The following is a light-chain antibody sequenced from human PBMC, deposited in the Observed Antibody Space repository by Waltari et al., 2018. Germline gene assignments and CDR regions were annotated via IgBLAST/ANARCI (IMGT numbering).Light chain of an antibody. CDR3: SSYLSTNTEV. Sequence: QSALTQPASVSGSPGQSIAISCTGTSSDVGAYDYVSWYHQHPGKAPKLIIFDVNYRPPGVSNRFPSSKSGTTASLTISGLQPEDEADYYCSSYLSTNTEVFGGGTKVTVL. J-gene: IGLJ2*01. V-gene: IGLV2-14*03. CDR2: DVN. CDR1: SSDVGAYDY.